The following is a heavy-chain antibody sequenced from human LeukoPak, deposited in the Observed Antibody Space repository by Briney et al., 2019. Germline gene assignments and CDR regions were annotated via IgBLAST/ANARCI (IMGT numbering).Heavy chain of an antibody. Sequence: SETLSHTCTVSGGSISSSSYYWGWIRQPPGKGLEWIGSIYYSGSTYYNPSLKSRVTISVDTSKNQFSLKLSSVTAADTAVYYCARHKTWIQLWTPAHYYYYYMDVWGKGTTVTISS. V-gene: IGHV4-39*01. D-gene: IGHD5-18*01. CDR2: IYYSGST. CDR3: ARHKTWIQLWTPAHYYYYYMDV. J-gene: IGHJ6*03. CDR1: GGSISSSSYY.